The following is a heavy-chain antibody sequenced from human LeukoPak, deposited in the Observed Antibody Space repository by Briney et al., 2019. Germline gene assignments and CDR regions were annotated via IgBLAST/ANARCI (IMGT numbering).Heavy chain of an antibody. V-gene: IGHV4-34*01. J-gene: IGHJ4*02. CDR2: INESGAT. CDR3: ARAILSGYPDS. D-gene: IGHD3-3*01. Sequence: SETLSLTCSVYGGSFNDYDWSWVCQAPGRGLQWIGEINESGATNCDPSLKSRVTISLDTSKNQFSLKLSSVTAADTAVYYCARAILSGYPDSWGQGTLVTVSS. CDR1: GGSFNDYD.